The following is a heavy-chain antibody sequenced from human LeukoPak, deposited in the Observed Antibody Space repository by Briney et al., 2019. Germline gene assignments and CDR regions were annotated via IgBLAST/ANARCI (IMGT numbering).Heavy chain of an antibody. CDR3: ARCPDHYDYWSGYPYCYGMDV. CDR2: IYSGGSK. CDR1: GFTVSSNY. Sequence: GGSLRLSCAASGFTVSSNYMSWVRQAPGKGLEWVSVIYSGGSKYYADSVNGRFTISRDNSKNTLYLQMNSLRAEDTAVYYCARCPDHYDYWSGYPYCYGMDVCGQGTTVTVSS. D-gene: IGHD3-3*01. V-gene: IGHV3-66*02. J-gene: IGHJ6*02.